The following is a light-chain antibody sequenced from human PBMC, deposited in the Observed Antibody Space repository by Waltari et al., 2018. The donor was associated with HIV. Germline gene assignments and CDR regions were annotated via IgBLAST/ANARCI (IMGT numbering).Light chain of an antibody. V-gene: IGLV1-44*01. J-gene: IGLJ3*02. Sequence: QAVLTQPPSAPGTPGQRITLSCSGRSSNIGSDAVTWYQQLPGTAPNLLIYNNNQRPSGVPDRFSASKSGTSASLAISGLQSEDEADYYCATWDHRLNGWVFGGGTKLTVL. CDR1: SSNIGSDA. CDR3: ATWDHRLNGWV. CDR2: NNN.